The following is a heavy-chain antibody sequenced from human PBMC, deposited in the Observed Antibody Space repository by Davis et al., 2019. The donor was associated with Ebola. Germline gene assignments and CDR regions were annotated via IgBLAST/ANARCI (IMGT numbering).Heavy chain of an antibody. D-gene: IGHD1-14*01. V-gene: IGHV4-59*12. J-gene: IGHJ2*01. Sequence: PGGSLRLSCTASGASLNSYYWNWIRQSPEKGLEWIGYISPSGSTIYNPSLKSRVTMSVDTSKNQFSLKLSSVTAADTAVYYCAREREPDWYFDLWGRGTLVTVSS. CDR1: GASLNSYY. CDR3: AREREPDWYFDL. CDR2: ISPSGST.